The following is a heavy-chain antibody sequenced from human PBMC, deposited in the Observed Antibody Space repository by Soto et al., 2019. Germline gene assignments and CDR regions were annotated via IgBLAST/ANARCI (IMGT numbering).Heavy chain of an antibody. J-gene: IGHJ6*02. V-gene: IGHV4-61*01. Sequence: QVRLQESGPGLVKPSETLSLTCSVSGVSVSNETYYWSWIRQPPGKGLEWIGYIYYNGNTNYNSPLKSRATTSIDTSKNQFSLNLRFVTTADTAVYYCARRRPYCSGGSCYLGGGMDVWGQGTTVTVSS. CDR1: GVSVSNETYY. CDR3: ARRRPYCSGGSCYLGGGMDV. D-gene: IGHD2-15*01. CDR2: IYYNGNT.